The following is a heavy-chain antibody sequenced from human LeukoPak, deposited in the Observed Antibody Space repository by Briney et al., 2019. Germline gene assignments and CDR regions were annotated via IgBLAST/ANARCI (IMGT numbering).Heavy chain of an antibody. CDR1: GGSFSDYY. V-gene: IGHV4-34*01. Sequence: SETLSLTCAVYGGSFSDYYWSWIRQVPGKGLEWIGEVNHSGSTNYNPSLKSRVTISVDTSKNHFSLKLSSVTAADTAVYYCARDYYGSGSYLDYYYYYMDVWGKGTTVTVSS. J-gene: IGHJ6*03. D-gene: IGHD3-10*01. CDR3: ARDYYGSGSYLDYYYYYMDV. CDR2: VNHSGST.